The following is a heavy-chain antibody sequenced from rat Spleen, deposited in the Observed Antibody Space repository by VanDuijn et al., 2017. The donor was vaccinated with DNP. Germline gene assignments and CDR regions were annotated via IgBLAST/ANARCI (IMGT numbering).Heavy chain of an antibody. V-gene: IGHV6-6*01. D-gene: IGHD1-12*02. CDR1: GFTFSTAW. CDR3: AWRYYDGASYVMDV. J-gene: IGHJ4*01. CDR2: IKAKSNNSAT. Sequence: EVQVLESGGGLVQPGNSLKLSCATSGFTFSTAWMSWYRQFPEKRLEWVARIKAKSNNSATDYRESVKGRFTISRDDSKSSIYLQMNNLKEEDTAIYYCAWRYYDGASYVMDVWGQGTSVTVSS.